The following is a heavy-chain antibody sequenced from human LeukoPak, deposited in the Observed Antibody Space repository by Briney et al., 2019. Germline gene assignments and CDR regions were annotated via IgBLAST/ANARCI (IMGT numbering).Heavy chain of an antibody. V-gene: IGHV4-34*01. J-gene: IGHJ3*02. CDR3: ARRRLSWKPTDAFDI. Sequence: SETLSLTCGVYGGSFSGYYWSWLRRPPGKGREWVGEINHSGSTNYNPSLKSRVTISVDTSKNQFSLKLSSVTAADTAVYYCARRRLSWKPTDAFDIWGQGTMVTVSS. D-gene: IGHD1-1*01. CDR2: INHSGST. CDR1: GGSFSGYY.